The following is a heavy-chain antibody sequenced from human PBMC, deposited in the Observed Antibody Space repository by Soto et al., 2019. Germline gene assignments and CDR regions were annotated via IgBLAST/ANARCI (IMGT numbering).Heavy chain of an antibody. Sequence: SETLSLTCTVSGGSISSGNYYWSWIRQPPGKGLEWIGYIYYSGSTYYNPSLKSRVTISVDTSKNQFSLKLSSVTAADTAVYYCARGLPRGYGDYGASNWFDPWGQGTLVTSSS. CDR1: GGSISSGNYY. D-gene: IGHD4-17*01. J-gene: IGHJ5*01. V-gene: IGHV4-30-4*01. CDR2: IYYSGST. CDR3: ARGLPRGYGDYGASNWFDP.